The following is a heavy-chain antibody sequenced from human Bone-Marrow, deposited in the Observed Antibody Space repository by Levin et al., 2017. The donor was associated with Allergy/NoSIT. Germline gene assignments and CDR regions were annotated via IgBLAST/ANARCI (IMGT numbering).Heavy chain of an antibody. Sequence: PSETLSLTCTVSGDSVSSTGYYWGWIRQSPGKGLQWLGSIFSSGTTSYDPSLNGRVTISVDTSVNQLSLKVRSVFAADTAVYYCAGHEPFGSSWYAGFDFWGQGSLVTVS. J-gene: IGHJ4*02. CDR3: AGHEPFGSSWYAGFDF. D-gene: IGHD6-13*01. CDR2: IFSSGTT. V-gene: IGHV4-39*01. CDR1: GDSVSSTGYY.